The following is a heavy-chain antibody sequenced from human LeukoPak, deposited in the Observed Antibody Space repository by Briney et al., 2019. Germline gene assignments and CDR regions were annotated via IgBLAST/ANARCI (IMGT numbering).Heavy chain of an antibody. CDR1: GGSISNNY. CDR3: ARAYSSGYSYFDS. CDR2: IYYSGTT. J-gene: IGHJ4*02. Sequence: KSSETLSLTCIVSGGSISNNYWSWIQQPPGKGLEWIGYIYYSGTTNYNPSLKSRVTISVDTSKNQFSLKLDSVTAADTAVYYCARAYSSGYSYFDSWGQGTLVTVSS. D-gene: IGHD6-19*01. V-gene: IGHV4-59*01.